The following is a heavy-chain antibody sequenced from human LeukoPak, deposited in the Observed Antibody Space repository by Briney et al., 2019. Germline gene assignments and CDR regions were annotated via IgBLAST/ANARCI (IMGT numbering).Heavy chain of an antibody. V-gene: IGHV3-53*01. D-gene: IGHD3-22*01. CDR1: GFTVSSNY. CDR2: IYSGGTT. Sequence: PGGSLRLSCAASGFTVSSNYMSWVRQAPGKGLEWVSVIYSGGTTYYADSVKGRFTISRDNAKNSLYLQMNSLRAEDTAVYYCAREAERGDSSSYYGYYFDYWGQGALVTVSS. CDR3: AREAERGDSSSYYGYYFDY. J-gene: IGHJ4*02.